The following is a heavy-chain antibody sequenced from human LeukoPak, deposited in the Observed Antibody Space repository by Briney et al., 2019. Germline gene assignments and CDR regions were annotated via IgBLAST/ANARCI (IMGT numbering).Heavy chain of an antibody. D-gene: IGHD4-17*01. V-gene: IGHV3-23*01. J-gene: IGHJ4*02. CDR1: GFTFSSYA. Sequence: GGSLRLSCAASGFTFSSYAMSWVRQAPGKGLEWVSAISGSGGSTYYADSVKGRFTISRDNSKNTLYLQMNSLRTEDTAVYYCARAGDYYSTGDCWGQGVLVTVSS. CDR3: ARAGDYYSTGDC. CDR2: ISGSGGST.